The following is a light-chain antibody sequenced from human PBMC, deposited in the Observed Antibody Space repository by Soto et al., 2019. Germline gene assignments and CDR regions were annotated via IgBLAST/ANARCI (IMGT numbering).Light chain of an antibody. Sequence: QSALTQPRSVSGSPRQSVTISCTGTTSNFVGDKYVAWYQQHPGKAPRLMIYDVSKRPSGVPDRFSGSKSGNTASLTISGLQAEDEADYYCCSYVGNYIYVFGTGTKVTVL. CDR1: TSNFVGDKY. V-gene: IGLV2-11*01. J-gene: IGLJ1*01. CDR3: CSYVGNYIYV. CDR2: DVS.